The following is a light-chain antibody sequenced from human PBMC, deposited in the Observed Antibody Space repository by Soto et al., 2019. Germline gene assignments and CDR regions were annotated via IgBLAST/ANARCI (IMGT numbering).Light chain of an antibody. CDR2: DVT. CDR3: SSYTSAGTLV. V-gene: IGLV2-11*01. Sequence: QSALTQPRSVSGSPGQSVTVSCTGTRNDVGGYNYVSWYQQHPGKAPKLIISDVTNRPSGVPDRFSGSKSGNTASLTISGLQADDEAEYYCSSYTSAGTLVFGGGTKLTVL. J-gene: IGLJ2*01. CDR1: RNDVGGYNY.